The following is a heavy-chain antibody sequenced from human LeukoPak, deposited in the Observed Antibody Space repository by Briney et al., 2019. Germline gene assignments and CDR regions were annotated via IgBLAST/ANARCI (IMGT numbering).Heavy chain of an antibody. CDR1: GFTFTRFN. J-gene: IGHJ4*02. CDR2: ITTSGTYI. V-gene: IGHV3-21*04. Sequence: GGSLRLSCAASGFTFTRFNMNWVRQAPGKGLELVSSITTSGTYIYYADSVKGRFTVSRDNAKNSLYLQMNSLRAEDTAVYYCARYCTVGSCLDYWGQGTLVTVSS. CDR3: ARYCTVGSCLDY. D-gene: IGHD2-15*01.